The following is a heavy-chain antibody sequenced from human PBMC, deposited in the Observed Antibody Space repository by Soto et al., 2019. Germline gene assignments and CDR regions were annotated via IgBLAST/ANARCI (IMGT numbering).Heavy chain of an antibody. CDR3: ARDWAQGGIAAAAYYYYYYGMDV. J-gene: IGHJ6*02. CDR1: GFTFSSYG. Sequence: GGSLRLSCAASGFTFSSYGMHWVRQAPGKGLEWVAVIWYDGSNKYYADSVKGRFTISRDNSKNTLYLQMNSLRAEDTAVYYCARDWAQGGIAAAAYYYYYYGMDVWGQGTTVTVSS. D-gene: IGHD6-13*01. CDR2: IWYDGSNK. V-gene: IGHV3-33*01.